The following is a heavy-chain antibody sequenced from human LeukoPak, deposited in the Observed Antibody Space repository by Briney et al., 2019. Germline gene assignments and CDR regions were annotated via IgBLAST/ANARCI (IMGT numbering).Heavy chain of an antibody. D-gene: IGHD5-24*01. Sequence: SETLSLTCTVSGGSISSHYWSWIRQPPGEGLEWIGYIYYSGSTNYNPSLKSRVTISVDTSKNQFSLKLSSVTAADTAVYYCARGEMATTLIDYWGQGTLVTVSS. J-gene: IGHJ4*02. CDR2: IYYSGST. V-gene: IGHV4-59*11. CDR3: ARGEMATTLIDY. CDR1: GGSISSHY.